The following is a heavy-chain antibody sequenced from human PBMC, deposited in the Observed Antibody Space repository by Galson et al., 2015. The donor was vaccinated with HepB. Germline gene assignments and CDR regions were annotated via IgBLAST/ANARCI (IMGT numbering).Heavy chain of an antibody. Sequence: SVKVSCKASGYTFNSYGFSWVRQAPGQGLEWMGWISAHNGNTYYAQKFQGRVTMTTDTSTATVYMELRSLRSDDTAVYYCARAFGAAGRPSYYNYYMDVCGEGTTVTVSS. CDR1: GYTFNSYG. J-gene: IGHJ6*03. CDR2: ISAHNGNT. V-gene: IGHV1-18*01. D-gene: IGHD6-6*01. CDR3: ARAFGAAGRPSYYNYYMDV.